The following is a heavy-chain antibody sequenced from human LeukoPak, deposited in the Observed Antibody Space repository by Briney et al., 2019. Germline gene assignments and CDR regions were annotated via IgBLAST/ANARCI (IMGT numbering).Heavy chain of an antibody. V-gene: IGHV4-59*01. J-gene: IGHJ5*02. CDR2: IYNSGSS. D-gene: IGHD3-22*01. CDR1: GGSISSYY. CDR3: ARGGYSKWFDP. Sequence: PSETLSLTCSVSGGSISSYYWSWIRQPPGKGLEWIGYIYNSGSSNFNPSLKSRVTISVDTSKNQFSLRLRSVTAAGTAVYYCARGGYSKWFDPWGQGTLVTVSS.